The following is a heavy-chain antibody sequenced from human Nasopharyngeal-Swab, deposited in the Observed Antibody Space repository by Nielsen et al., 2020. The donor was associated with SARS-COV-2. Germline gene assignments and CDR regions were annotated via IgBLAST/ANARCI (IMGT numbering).Heavy chain of an antibody. CDR2: INHSGST. Sequence: GSLRLSCAVYGGSFSGYYWSWIRQPPGKGLEWIGEINHSGSTNYNPSLKSRVTISTDTSKNQFSLNLDSLSAADTATYYCATYSSTRKYYMEVWGTGTTVTVSS. CDR1: GGSFSGYY. D-gene: IGHD6-13*01. J-gene: IGHJ6*03. CDR3: ATYSSTRKYYMEV. V-gene: IGHV4-34*01.